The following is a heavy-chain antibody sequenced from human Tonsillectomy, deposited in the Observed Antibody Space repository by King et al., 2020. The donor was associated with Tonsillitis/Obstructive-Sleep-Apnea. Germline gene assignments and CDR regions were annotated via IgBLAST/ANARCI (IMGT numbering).Heavy chain of an antibody. D-gene: IGHD3-9*01. J-gene: IGHJ4*02. CDR3: ARLDWLLGFDY. CDR1: GFTFSSFW. Sequence: VQLVESGGGLVQPGGSLRLSCAASGFTFSSFWMSWVRQAPGKWLEWVANIKEDGSGKYYVDSVKGRFTISRDNAKNSLYLQMNYLRAEDTAVYYCARLDWLLGFDYWGQGTLVTVSS. CDR2: IKEDGSGK. V-gene: IGHV3-7*03.